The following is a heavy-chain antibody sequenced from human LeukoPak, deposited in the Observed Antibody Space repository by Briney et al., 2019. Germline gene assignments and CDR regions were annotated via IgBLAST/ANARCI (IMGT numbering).Heavy chain of an antibody. Sequence: GGSLRLSCAASGFIVSNNYMSWVRQAPGKGLEWVSLIYSGGGTYYADSVKGRITISRDQSKNTLYLQMNSLRAEDTAVYYCARICSGDNCYADAFDIWGQGTMLTVSS. J-gene: IGHJ3*02. CDR3: ARICSGDNCYADAFDI. CDR1: GFIVSNNY. V-gene: IGHV3-66*01. D-gene: IGHD2-15*01. CDR2: IYSGGGT.